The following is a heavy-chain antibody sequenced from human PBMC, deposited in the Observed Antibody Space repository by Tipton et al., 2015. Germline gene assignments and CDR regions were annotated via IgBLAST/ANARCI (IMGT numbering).Heavy chain of an antibody. V-gene: IGHV4-61*01. D-gene: IGHD6-6*01. CDR1: GASVSSGHYF. J-gene: IGHJ4*02. CDR2: VFYTGIT. Sequence: LRLSCTVSGASVSSGHYFWSWIRQAPGKGLEWIAYVFYTGITSYNPSLKSRLTIAVDTSKNQFSLRLSSVTAADTAVYYCARFPEQLVRFHFDYWGQGTLVTVSS. CDR3: ARFPEQLVRFHFDY.